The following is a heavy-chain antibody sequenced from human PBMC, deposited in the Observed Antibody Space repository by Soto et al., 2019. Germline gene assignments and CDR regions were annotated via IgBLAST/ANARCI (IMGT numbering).Heavy chain of an antibody. D-gene: IGHD6-13*01. CDR1: GYTFTSYY. V-gene: IGHV1-46*03. CDR2: INPSGGST. CDR3: ARALGGIAAAGDYYGMDV. J-gene: IGHJ6*02. Sequence: ASVKVSCKASGYTFTSYYMHWVRQAPGQGLEWMGIINPSGGSTGYAQKFQGRVTMTRDTSTSTVYMELSSLRSEDTAVYYCARALGGIAAAGDYYGMDVWGQGTSVTVSS.